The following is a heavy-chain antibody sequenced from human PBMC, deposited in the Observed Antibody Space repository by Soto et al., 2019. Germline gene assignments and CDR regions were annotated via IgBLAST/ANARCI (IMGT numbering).Heavy chain of an antibody. Sequence: EVQLLESGGGLVQPGGSLRLSSAASGFTFSSYAMSWVRQAPGKGLEWVSAISGSGGSTYYADSVKGRFTISRDNSKNTLYLQMNSLRAEDTAVYYCAKLLSVVVITYDAFDIWGQGTMVTVSS. V-gene: IGHV3-23*01. CDR1: GFTFSSYA. J-gene: IGHJ3*02. CDR3: AKLLSVVVITYDAFDI. CDR2: ISGSGGST. D-gene: IGHD3-22*01.